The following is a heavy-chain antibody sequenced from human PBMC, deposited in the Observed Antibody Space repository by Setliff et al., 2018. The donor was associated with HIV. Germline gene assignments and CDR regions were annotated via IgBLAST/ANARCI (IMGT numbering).Heavy chain of an antibody. V-gene: IGHV3-21*01. J-gene: IGHJ4*02. CDR1: GFTFSSYS. Sequence: GGSLRLSCAASGFTFSSYSMNWVRQAPGKGLELVSSISSSSSYIYYAYSVKGRFTISRDNAKNSLYLQMNSLRAEDTAVYYCARVKPHLRRSGSYWIVDYWGQGTLVTVSS. CDR3: ARVKPHLRRSGSYWIVDY. CDR2: ISSSSSYI. D-gene: IGHD1-26*01.